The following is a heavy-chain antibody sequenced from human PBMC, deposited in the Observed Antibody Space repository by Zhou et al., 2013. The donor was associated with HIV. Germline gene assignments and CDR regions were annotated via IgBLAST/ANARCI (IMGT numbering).Heavy chain of an antibody. D-gene: IGHD6-6*01. Sequence: QVQLVQSGAEVKKPGSSVKVSCKASGGTFSSYAISWVRQAPGQGLEWMGRIIPILGIANYAQKFQGRVTITADKSTSTAYMELSSLRSEDTAVYYCARERNMGSSSVGPNDAFDIWGQGTMVTVSS. CDR2: IIPILGIA. CDR1: GGTFSSYA. CDR3: ARERNMGSSSVGPNDAFDI. J-gene: IGHJ3*02. V-gene: IGHV1-69*04.